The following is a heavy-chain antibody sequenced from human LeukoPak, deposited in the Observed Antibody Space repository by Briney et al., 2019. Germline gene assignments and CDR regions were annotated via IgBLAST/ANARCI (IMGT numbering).Heavy chain of an antibody. D-gene: IGHD3-3*01. CDR2: IIPIFGTA. Sequence: ASVKVSCKASGGTFSSYAISWVRQAPGQGLEWMGGIIPIFGTANYAQKFQGRVTITADESTSTAYMELSSLRSEDTAVYYCARARGDYWSGYYINYYYYYMDVWGKGTTVTVSS. J-gene: IGHJ6*03. CDR1: GGTFSSYA. V-gene: IGHV1-69*13. CDR3: ARARGDYWSGYYINYYYYYMDV.